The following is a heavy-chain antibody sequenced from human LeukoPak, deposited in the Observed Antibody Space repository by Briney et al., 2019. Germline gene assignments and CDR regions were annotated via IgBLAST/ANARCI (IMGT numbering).Heavy chain of an antibody. CDR3: AREIRPIVPIAWFDP. D-gene: IGHD2-8*01. CDR1: GGAFSGYY. Sequence: PSETLSLTCAVYGGAFSGYYWSWIRQPPGKGLECMGEINHSGSTNYNPSLKSRVTISVDTSKNQFSLKLSSVTAADTAVYYCAREIRPIVPIAWFDPWGQGTLVTVSS. J-gene: IGHJ5*02. CDR2: INHSGST. V-gene: IGHV4-34*01.